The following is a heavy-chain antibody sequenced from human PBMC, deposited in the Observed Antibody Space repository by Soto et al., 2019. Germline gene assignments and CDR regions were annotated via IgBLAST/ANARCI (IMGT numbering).Heavy chain of an antibody. Sequence: SLRLSCAASGFTFSSYGMHWVRQAPGKGLEWVAVISYDGSNKYYADSVKGRFTISRDNSKNTLYLQMNSLRAEDTAVYYCAKEKGVGRYCTNGVCYRGMDVWGQGTTVTVSS. V-gene: IGHV3-30*18. CDR1: GFTFSSYG. D-gene: IGHD2-8*01. J-gene: IGHJ6*02. CDR3: AKEKGVGRYCTNGVCYRGMDV. CDR2: ISYDGSNK.